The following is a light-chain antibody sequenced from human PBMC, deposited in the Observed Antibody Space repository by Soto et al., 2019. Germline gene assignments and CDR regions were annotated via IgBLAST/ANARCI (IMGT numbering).Light chain of an antibody. V-gene: IGKV4-1*01. CDR1: QSVFYSSNNKNY. CDR3: QQYYSTPHT. CDR2: WAS. Sequence: DIVMTQSPDSLAVSLGERATINCKSTQSVFYSSNNKNYIAWYQQKPGQPPKLLIYWASTRESGVPDRFRGSGSGTDFTLTISSLQAEDVAFYYCQQYYSTPHTFGQGTKLEIK. J-gene: IGKJ2*01.